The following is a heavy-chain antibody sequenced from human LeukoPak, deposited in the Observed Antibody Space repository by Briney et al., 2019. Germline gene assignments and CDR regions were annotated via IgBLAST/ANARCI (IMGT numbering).Heavy chain of an antibody. V-gene: IGHV1-18*01. D-gene: IGHD3-22*01. CDR1: GYTFTSYG. J-gene: IGHJ3*02. Sequence: ASVKVSCKASGYTFTSYGISWVRQAPGQGLEWMGWISAYNGNTNYAQKLQGRVTMTTDTSTSTAYMELRSLRSDDTAVYYCARDITMIVVVPGAFDIWGQGTMVTVSS. CDR2: ISAYNGNT. CDR3: ARDITMIVVVPGAFDI.